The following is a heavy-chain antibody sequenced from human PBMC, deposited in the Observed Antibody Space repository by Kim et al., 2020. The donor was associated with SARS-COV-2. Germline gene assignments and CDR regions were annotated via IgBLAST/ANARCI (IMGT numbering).Heavy chain of an antibody. CDR3: AREAVSDYSSSTYYFDY. Sequence: FQGRVTMTRDTSTSTVYMELSSLTSEDTAVYYCAREAVSDYSSSTYYFDYWGQGTLVTVSS. D-gene: IGHD6-13*01. J-gene: IGHJ4*02. V-gene: IGHV1-46*01.